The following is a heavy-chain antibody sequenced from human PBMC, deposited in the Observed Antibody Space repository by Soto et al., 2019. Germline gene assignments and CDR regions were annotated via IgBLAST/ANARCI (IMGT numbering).Heavy chain of an antibody. CDR1: GGTFSSYA. CDR3: AGDIVATLNYYYYGMDV. D-gene: IGHD5-12*01. Sequence: SVKVSCKXSGGTFSSYAISWVRQAPGQGLEWMGGIIPIFGTANYAQKFQGRVTITADESTSTAYMELSSLRSEDTAVYYCAGDIVATLNYYYYGMDVWGQGTTVTVSS. CDR2: IIPIFGTA. J-gene: IGHJ6*02. V-gene: IGHV1-69*13.